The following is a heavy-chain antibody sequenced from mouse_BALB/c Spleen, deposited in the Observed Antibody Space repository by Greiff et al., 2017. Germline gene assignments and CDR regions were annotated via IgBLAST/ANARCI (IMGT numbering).Heavy chain of an antibody. Sequence: DVMLVESGGGLVKPGGSLKLSCAASGFTFSSYTMSWVRQTPEKRLEWVATISSGGSYTYYPDSVKGRFTISRDNAKNTLYLQMSSLKSEDTAMYYCTRGLRGDWFAYWGQGTLVTVSA. CDR1: GFTFSSYT. J-gene: IGHJ3*01. CDR2: ISSGGSYT. V-gene: IGHV5-6-4*01. CDR3: TRGLRGDWFAY. D-gene: IGHD1-1*01.